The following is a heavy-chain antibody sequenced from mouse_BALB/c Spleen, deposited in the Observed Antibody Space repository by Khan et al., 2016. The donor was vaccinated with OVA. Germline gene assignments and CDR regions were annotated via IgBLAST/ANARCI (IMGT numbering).Heavy chain of an antibody. D-gene: IGHD1-1*01. J-gene: IGHJ1*01. V-gene: IGHV1S56*01. CDR1: GDTFISYY. CDR3: AISYDGSFWYFDV. CDR2: IYPGDGRT. Sequence: QVQLKQSGLELVNPGASVKMSCKASGDTFISYYIHWVKQRPGQGLEWIGWIYPGDGRTKYNEKFKGKTTLTADKSSSTAYMLLSSLTSEDSAIYFCAISYDGSFWYFDVWGAGTTVTVSS.